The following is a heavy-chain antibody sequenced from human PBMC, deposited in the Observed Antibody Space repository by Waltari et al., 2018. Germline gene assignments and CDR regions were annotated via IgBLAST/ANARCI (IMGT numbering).Heavy chain of an antibody. CDR3: ARDRGRGIYLDT. CDR1: GDSMSSTDW. Sequence: QLQLQESGPRLVKPSGTLSLTCAVSGDSMSSTDWWSWVRQSPGKGLQWIGQVQRSGRTNYNPSFASRVSISVDPSTNQFSLKLTSATAADTAVYFCARDRGRGIYLDTWGQGTLVTVSP. V-gene: IGHV4-4*02. D-gene: IGHD2-15*01. CDR2: VQRSGRT. J-gene: IGHJ4*02.